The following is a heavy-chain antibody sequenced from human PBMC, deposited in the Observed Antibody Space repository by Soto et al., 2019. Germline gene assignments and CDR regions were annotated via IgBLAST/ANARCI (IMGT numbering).Heavy chain of an antibody. CDR3: AHSRPTGMGYCDC. V-gene: IGHV2-5*02. D-gene: IGHD2-8*02. Sequence: QITLKESGPTLVKPTQTLTLTCTFSGLSFTTSGVGVGWIRQPPGKALEWLALIYWDDDKRYSPSLKSRLTXNXNXCQNHVVLTMTHMDPVDTATYYCAHSRPTGMGYCDCWGQGTLVTLSS. CDR1: GLSFTTSGVG. J-gene: IGHJ4*02. CDR2: IYWDDDK.